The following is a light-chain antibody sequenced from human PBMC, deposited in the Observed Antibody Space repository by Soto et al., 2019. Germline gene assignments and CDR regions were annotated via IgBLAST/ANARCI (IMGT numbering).Light chain of an antibody. J-gene: IGKJ1*01. Sequence: DIQMTQSPSTLSGSVGDRVTITCRASHTISSWLAWYQQKTGKAPKLLIYKASTLKSGVPSRFSGSGSGTEFTLTISSLQPDDFATYYCQHYNSYSEAFGQGTKVDI. V-gene: IGKV1-5*03. CDR1: HTISSW. CDR2: KAS. CDR3: QHYNSYSEA.